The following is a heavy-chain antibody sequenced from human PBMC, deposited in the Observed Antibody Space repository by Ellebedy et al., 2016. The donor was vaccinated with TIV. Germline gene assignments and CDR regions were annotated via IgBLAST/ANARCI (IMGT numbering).Heavy chain of an antibody. CDR1: GFTFSNYW. CDR3: AKDREDGYQANYDAFDI. J-gene: IGHJ3*02. D-gene: IGHD5-24*01. V-gene: IGHV3-7*03. Sequence: GGSLRLXXAASGFTFSNYWMSWVRQAPGKGLEWVANIKPDGSEKYYVDSVKGRFTISRDNSKNTLYLQMNSLRAEDTAVYYCAKDREDGYQANYDAFDIWGQGTMVTVSS. CDR2: IKPDGSEK.